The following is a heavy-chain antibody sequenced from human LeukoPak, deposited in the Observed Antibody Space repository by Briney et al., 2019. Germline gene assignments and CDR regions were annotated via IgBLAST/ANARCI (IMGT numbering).Heavy chain of an antibody. D-gene: IGHD3-22*01. J-gene: IGHJ4*02. CDR3: AKIVYYDSSGPFDY. Sequence: SGGSLRLSCAASGFTFSSYAMSWVRQAPGKGLEWASAISGSGGSTYYADSVKGRFTISRDNPKNTLYLQMNSLRAEDTAVYYCAKIVYYDSSGPFDYWGLGTLVTVSS. CDR2: ISGSGGST. CDR1: GFTFSSYA. V-gene: IGHV3-23*01.